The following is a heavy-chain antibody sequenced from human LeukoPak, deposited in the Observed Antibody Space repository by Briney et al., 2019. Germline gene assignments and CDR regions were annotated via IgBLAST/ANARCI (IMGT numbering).Heavy chain of an antibody. Sequence: GGSLRLSCAVSGLTFSNAWMSLVRQAPGKGLEWVGRIKSKTVGGTTEYAAPVKGRFTISRDDAKNTVYLQMNSLKTEDTAVYYCTTGPGNSGYWGQGTLVTVSS. V-gene: IGHV3-15*01. CDR3: TTGPGNSGY. D-gene: IGHD4-23*01. J-gene: IGHJ4*02. CDR1: GLTFSNAW. CDR2: IKSKTVGGTT.